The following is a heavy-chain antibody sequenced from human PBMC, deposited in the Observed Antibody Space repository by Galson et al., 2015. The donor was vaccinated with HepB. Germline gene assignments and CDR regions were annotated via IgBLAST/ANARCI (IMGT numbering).Heavy chain of an antibody. CDR1: GGSLSSYY. CDR3: ARDWALAVAAPSAGAFDI. V-gene: IGHV4-59*01. J-gene: IGHJ3*02. CDR2: IYYSGST. Sequence: TLSLTCPVSGGSLSSYYWSWIRPPPGKGLEWIGYIYYSGSTNYNPSLKSRVTISVDTSKNQFSLKLSSVTAADTAVYYCARDWALAVAAPSAGAFDIWGQGTMVTVSS. D-gene: IGHD6-19*01.